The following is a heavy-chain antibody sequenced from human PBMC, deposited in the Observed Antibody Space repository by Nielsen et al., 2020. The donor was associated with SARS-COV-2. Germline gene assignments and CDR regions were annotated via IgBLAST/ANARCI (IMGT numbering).Heavy chain of an antibody. D-gene: IGHD1-26*01. V-gene: IGHV1-69*04. CDR1: GGTFSSYA. CDR3: APDGIVGATSADY. CDR2: IIPILGIA. J-gene: IGHJ4*02. Sequence: SVKVSCKASGGTFSSYAISWVRQAPGQGLEWMGRIIPILGIANYAQKFQGRVTITADKSTSTAYMELSSLRSEDTAVYYCAPDGIVGATSADYWGQGTLVTVSS.